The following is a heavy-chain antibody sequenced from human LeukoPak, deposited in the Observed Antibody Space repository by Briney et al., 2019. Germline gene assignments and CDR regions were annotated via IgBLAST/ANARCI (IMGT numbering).Heavy chain of an antibody. V-gene: IGHV4-4*02. J-gene: IGHJ1*01. CDR1: GGSISSSNW. Sequence: PSETLSLTCAVSGGSISSSNWWSWVRQPPGKGLEWIGSIYYSGTTHYTPSLKSRVTISADTSKNQFSLKLRSVSAADTAVYYCARVAALGATFQHWGQGTLVTVSS. D-gene: IGHD6-13*01. CDR3: ARVAALGATFQH. CDR2: IYYSGTT.